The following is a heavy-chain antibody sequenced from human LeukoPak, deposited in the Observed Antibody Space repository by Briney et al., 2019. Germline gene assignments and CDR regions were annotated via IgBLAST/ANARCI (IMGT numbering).Heavy chain of an antibody. V-gene: IGHV4-4*02. D-gene: IGHD3-22*01. CDR3: ARSERGVVILFDY. J-gene: IGHJ4*02. CDR1: GGSISSSNW. CDR2: IYLRGNT. Sequence: SGTLSLTCAISGGSISSSNWWTWVRQPPGKGLEWVGEIYLRGNTNYNPSLESRVTISVDESKTQLSLRLESVTAADTAVYYCARSERGVVILFDYWGQGTLVTVSS.